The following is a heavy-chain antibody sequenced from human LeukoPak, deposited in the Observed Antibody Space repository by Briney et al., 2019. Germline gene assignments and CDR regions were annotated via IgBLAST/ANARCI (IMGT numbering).Heavy chain of an antibody. CDR3: AKGYCSDDSCYYYYMDV. J-gene: IGHJ6*03. Sequence: GGSLRPSCAASGFSFSSYAMSWVRQAPGKGLEWVSAISGSGGYTYYADSVKGRFTISRDNSKNTLYLQMNSLRAEDTAVYYCAKGYCSDDSCYYYYMDVWGKGTTVTVSS. CDR2: ISGSGGYT. D-gene: IGHD2-15*01. CDR1: GFSFSSYA. V-gene: IGHV3-23*01.